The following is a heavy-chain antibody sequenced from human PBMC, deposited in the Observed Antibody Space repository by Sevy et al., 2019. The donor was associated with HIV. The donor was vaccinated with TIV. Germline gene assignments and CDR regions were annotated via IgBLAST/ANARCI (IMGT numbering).Heavy chain of an antibody. Sequence: ASVKVSCKASGYTFASEGISWVRQAPGQGLEWMGWIGAYNGNANSAQKLQGRVIMTTDTSTSTAYMELSSLRSDDTAIYYCARVPTYYYGSATYFESWGQGTLVTVSS. CDR3: ARVPTYYYGSATYFES. V-gene: IGHV1-18*01. D-gene: IGHD3-10*01. CDR1: GYTFASEG. CDR2: IGAYNGNA. J-gene: IGHJ4*02.